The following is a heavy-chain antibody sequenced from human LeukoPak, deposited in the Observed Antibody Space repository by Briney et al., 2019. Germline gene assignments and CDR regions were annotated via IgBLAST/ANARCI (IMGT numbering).Heavy chain of an antibody. V-gene: IGHV3-7*01. CDR2: IKPDGSDQ. CDR1: GFTFSDYW. J-gene: IGHJ4*02. Sequence: GESLRLSCTTSGFTFSDYWMTWVRQAPGRWLEWVANIKPDGSDQFYADSVKGRFTISRDNVENSLYLQMNSLRAEDTAVYYCARDGDAFYSWGQGTLVTVSS. CDR3: ARDGDAFYS.